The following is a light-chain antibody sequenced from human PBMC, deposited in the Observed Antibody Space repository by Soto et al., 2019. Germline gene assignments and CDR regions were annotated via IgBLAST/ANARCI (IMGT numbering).Light chain of an antibody. J-gene: IGLJ1*01. CDR3: CSYAGGSNV. Sequence: QSVLTQPASVSGSPGQSITISCTGTSSDVGSYNFVSWYQLHPGKAPKLMIYEVSKRPSGVSDRFSGSKSGNTASLTISGLQADDEADYFCCSYAGGSNVFGTGTKLTVL. CDR1: SSDVGSYNF. V-gene: IGLV2-23*02. CDR2: EVS.